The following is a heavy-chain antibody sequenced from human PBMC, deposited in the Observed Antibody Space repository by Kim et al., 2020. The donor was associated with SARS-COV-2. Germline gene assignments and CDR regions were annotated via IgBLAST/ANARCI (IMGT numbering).Heavy chain of an antibody. CDR3: ARDGRGYSYGSFDY. Sequence: AASVKGRYTLPRDNAKNTLYRQMNSLRAEDTAVYYCARDGRGYSYGSFDYWGQGTLVTVSS. D-gene: IGHD5-18*01. V-gene: IGHV3-74*01. J-gene: IGHJ4*02.